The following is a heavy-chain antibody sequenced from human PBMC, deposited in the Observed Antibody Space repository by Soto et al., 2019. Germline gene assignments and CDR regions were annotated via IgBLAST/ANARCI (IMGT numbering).Heavy chain of an antibody. CDR1: GFTFSSYA. CDR3: AKDSWQLLEDYYFDY. J-gene: IGHJ4*02. V-gene: IGHV3-23*01. Sequence: GGSLGLACAASGFTFSSYAMSWVRQAPGKGLEWVSAISGSGGSTYYADSVKGRFTTSRDNSKNTLYLQMNSLRAEDTAVYYCAKDSWQLLEDYYFDYWGQGTLVTVSS. D-gene: IGHD6-19*01. CDR2: ISGSGGST.